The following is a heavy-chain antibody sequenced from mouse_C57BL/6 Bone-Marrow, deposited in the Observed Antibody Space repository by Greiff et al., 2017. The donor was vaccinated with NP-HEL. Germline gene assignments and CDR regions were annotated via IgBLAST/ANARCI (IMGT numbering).Heavy chain of an antibody. D-gene: IGHD2-3*01. CDR3: AIRRWLYWYFDV. CDR1: GYTFTSYC. V-gene: IGHV1-74*01. Sequence: QVQLQQSGAELVKPGASVKVSCKASGYTFTSYCMHWVKQRPGQGLEWIGRIHPSDGDTNYNQKFKGKATLTADKSSNTAYMQLSSLTSEDSAVYYCAIRRWLYWYFDVWGKGTTVTVS. CDR2: IHPSDGDT. J-gene: IGHJ1*03.